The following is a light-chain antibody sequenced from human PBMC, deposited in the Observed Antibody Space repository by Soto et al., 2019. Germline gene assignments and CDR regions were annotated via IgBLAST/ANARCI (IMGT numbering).Light chain of an antibody. V-gene: IGLV3-21*02. CDR1: RIGSQS. CDR3: QVWHSGSYHSV. CDR2: DDD. J-gene: IGLJ1*01. Sequence: SYELTQPPSVSVAPGQTARITCGGNRIGSQSVHWYQQKSGQAPVLVVYDDDNRPSGIPDRFSGSDSGNTATLTISRVEVGDEADYYCQVWHSGSYHSVFGPGTKVTVL.